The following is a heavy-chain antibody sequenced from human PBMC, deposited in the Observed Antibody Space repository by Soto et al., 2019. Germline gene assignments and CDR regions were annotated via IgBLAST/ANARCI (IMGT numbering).Heavy chain of an antibody. V-gene: IGHV1-8*01. CDR2: MNPNSGNT. CDR3: ARDSSTTNPV. CDR1: GYTFTDYD. Sequence: GASVKVSCKTSGYTFTDYDINWVRQATGQGLEWMGWMNPNSGNTGYAQKFQGRVSMTMNTATSTAYMELSSLRSDDTAIYDCARDSSTTNPVWGQGTMVTVSS. J-gene: IGHJ3*01. D-gene: IGHD2-2*01.